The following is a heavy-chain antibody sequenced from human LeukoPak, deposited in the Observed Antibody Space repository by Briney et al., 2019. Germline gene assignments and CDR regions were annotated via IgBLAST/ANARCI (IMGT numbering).Heavy chain of an antibody. CDR1: GFTFSNYG. J-gene: IGHJ6*02. CDR2: ISYDGSNK. V-gene: IGHV3-30*03. D-gene: IGHD1-14*01. Sequence: PTGGSLRLSCAASGFTFSNYGMHWVRQAPGKGLEWVAVISYDGSNKYYADSVKGRFTISRDNSKNTLYLQMNSLRAEDTAVYYCATPTGLGYYYGMDVWGQGTTVTVSS. CDR3: ATPTGLGYYYGMDV.